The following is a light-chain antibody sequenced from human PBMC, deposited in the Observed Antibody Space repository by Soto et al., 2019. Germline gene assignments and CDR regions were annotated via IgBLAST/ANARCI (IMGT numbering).Light chain of an antibody. Sequence: QSVLTQPPSVSGAPGQRVTISCTGSSSNIGAGYDVHWYQQHPGTAPKLLIYGNSNRPSGVPDRFSGSKSGTSASLAITGVQAEDEADYYCQSYDSSLSGVVFGGGTKLTVL. V-gene: IGLV1-40*01. CDR1: SSNIGAGYD. CDR2: GNS. J-gene: IGLJ2*01. CDR3: QSYDSSLSGVV.